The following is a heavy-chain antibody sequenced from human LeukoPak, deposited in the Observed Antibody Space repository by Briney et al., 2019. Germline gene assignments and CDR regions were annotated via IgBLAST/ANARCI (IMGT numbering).Heavy chain of an antibody. CDR1: GGSVGSRY. CDR3: ARGSSYGDY. D-gene: IGHD3-10*01. V-gene: IGHV4-59*02. Sequence: SETLSLTCTVSGGSVGSRYWSWIRQPPGKGLEWIGYRSYSGTTNYNPSLKSRVTISVDTSKNQFSLKVSSVTAADTAVYYCARGSSYGDYWGQGTLVTVSS. J-gene: IGHJ4*02. CDR2: RSYSGTT.